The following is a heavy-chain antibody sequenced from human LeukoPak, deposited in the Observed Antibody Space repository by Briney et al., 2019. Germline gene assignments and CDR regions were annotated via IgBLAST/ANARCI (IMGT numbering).Heavy chain of an antibody. D-gene: IGHD1-26*01. V-gene: IGHV3-23*01. CDR2: ISGSGGST. J-gene: IGHJ4*02. CDR1: GITFSSYA. CDR3: AKDVGLIIVGALY. Sequence: PGGSLRLSCAASGITFSSYAMSWVRQAPGKGLEWVSAISGSGGSTYYADSVKGRFTISRDNSKNTLYLQMNSLRAEDTAIYYCAKDVGLIIVGALYWGQGTLVTVSS.